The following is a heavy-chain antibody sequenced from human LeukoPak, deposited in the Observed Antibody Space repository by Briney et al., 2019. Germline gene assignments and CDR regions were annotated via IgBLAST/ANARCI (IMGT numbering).Heavy chain of an antibody. Sequence: PGGSLRLSCAASGFTFSSYGMHWVRQAPGKGLEWVAVISYDGSNKYYADSVKGRFTISRDNSKNTLYLQMNSLRAEDTAVYSCARGDYGDYWNYYYMDVWGKGTTVTVSS. CDR1: GFTFSSYG. V-gene: IGHV3-30*03. CDR3: ARGDYGDYWNYYYMDV. J-gene: IGHJ6*03. CDR2: ISYDGSNK. D-gene: IGHD4-17*01.